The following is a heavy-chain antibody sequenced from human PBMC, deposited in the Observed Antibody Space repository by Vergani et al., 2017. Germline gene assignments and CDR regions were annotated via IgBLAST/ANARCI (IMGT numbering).Heavy chain of an antibody. J-gene: IGHJ4*02. Sequence: EVQLVESGGGLVQPGGSLRLSCAASGFTFSSYWMSWVRQAPGKGVEWVANIKQDGSEKYYVDSVKGRFPISRDNAKNSLYLQMNSLRAEDTAVYYCARVELDSPGDYEFDYWGQGTLVTVSS. CDR2: IKQDGSEK. V-gene: IGHV3-7*03. CDR1: GFTFSSYW. D-gene: IGHD4-17*01. CDR3: ARVELDSPGDYEFDY.